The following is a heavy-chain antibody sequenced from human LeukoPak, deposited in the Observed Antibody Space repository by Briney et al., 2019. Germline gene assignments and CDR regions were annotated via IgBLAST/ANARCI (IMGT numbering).Heavy chain of an antibody. CDR3: AKDLLVDDFWSGPNYYYYYMDV. CDR1: GFTFSSYA. V-gene: IGHV3-23*01. J-gene: IGHJ6*03. D-gene: IGHD3-3*01. Sequence: GGSLRLSCAASGFTFSSYAMSWVRQAPGKGLEWVSAISGSGGSTYYADSVKGRFTISRDNSKNTLYLQMNSLRAEDTAVYYCAKDLLVDDFWSGPNYYYYYMDVWGKGTTVTVSS. CDR2: ISGSGGST.